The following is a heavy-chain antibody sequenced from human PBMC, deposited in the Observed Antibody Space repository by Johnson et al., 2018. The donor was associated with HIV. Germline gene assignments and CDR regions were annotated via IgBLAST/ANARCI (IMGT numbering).Heavy chain of an antibody. J-gene: IGHJ3*02. CDR1: GFTFNTYG. D-gene: IGHD2-8*01. CDR3: ARNSGNGLVLRGDAFDM. Sequence: QMQLVESGGGVVQTGTSLRLSCAASGFTFNTYGMHWVRQAPGKGLDWVALMSHDGSTKYFADSVKGRFPISRDNSKNTLHLQMNSLRPEDTAVYYCARNSGNGLVLRGDAFDMWGQGTKVTVSS. CDR2: MSHDGSTK. V-gene: IGHV3-30*03.